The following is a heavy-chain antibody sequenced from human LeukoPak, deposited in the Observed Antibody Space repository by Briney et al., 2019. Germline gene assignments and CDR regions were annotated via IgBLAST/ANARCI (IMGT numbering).Heavy chain of an antibody. CDR1: GFTFGDYA. J-gene: IGHJ4*02. CDR2: ITSKAYGGTT. CDR3: TRMIYCSGGSCSFDY. D-gene: IGHD2-15*01. V-gene: IGHV3-49*04. Sequence: PGGSLRLSCTASGFTFGDYAMTWVRQAPGKGLEWVGFITSKAYGGTTEYAASVKGRFTISRDDSKSIAYLQVYSLKTEDTAVYYCTRMIYCSGGSCSFDYWGQGTLVTVSS.